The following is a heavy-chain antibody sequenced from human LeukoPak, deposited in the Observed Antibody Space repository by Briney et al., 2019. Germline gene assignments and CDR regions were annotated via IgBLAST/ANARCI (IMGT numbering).Heavy chain of an antibody. V-gene: IGHV4-39*01. CDR2: VHYSGST. J-gene: IGHJ4*02. CDR1: GGSIGSPTYY. Sequence: SETVSLTCCVSGGSIGSPTYYWAWIRQPPGKGLEWIGTVHYSGSTYYSPSLVSRVTISVDTSKNQFSLKLASVTAADTAFYYCARLGCYYDPSDYWGQGTLVTVAS. D-gene: IGHD3-10*01. CDR3: ARLGCYYDPSDY.